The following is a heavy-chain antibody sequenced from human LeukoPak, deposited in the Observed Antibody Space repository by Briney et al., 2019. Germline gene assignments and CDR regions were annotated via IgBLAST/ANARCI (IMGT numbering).Heavy chain of an antibody. J-gene: IGHJ6*03. CDR2: IRYDDSNK. CDR3: AKDGYSGYYFYYMDV. CDR1: GFTFSNYG. V-gene: IGHV3-30*02. Sequence: PGGSLRLSCAASGFTFSNYGIHWVRQAPGKGLEWVAFIRYDDSNKYYADSVKGRFTISRDNSKNTLYLQMHSLRAEDSAVYYCAKDGYSGYYFYYMDVWGKGTTVTISS. D-gene: IGHD5-12*01.